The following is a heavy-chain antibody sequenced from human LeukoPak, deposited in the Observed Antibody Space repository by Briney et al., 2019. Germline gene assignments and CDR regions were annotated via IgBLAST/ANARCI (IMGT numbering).Heavy chain of an antibody. CDR1: GYTFTRYY. Sequence: GASVKVSCKASGYTFTRYYMHWVRQAPGQGLEWMGWINPNSGGTNYAQKFQGRVTMTRDTSISTAYMELSRLRSNDTAVYYCARAPHYCSGGSCYSVRFGYFDYWGQGTLVTVSS. V-gene: IGHV1-2*02. J-gene: IGHJ4*02. D-gene: IGHD2-15*01. CDR2: INPNSGGT. CDR3: ARAPHYCSGGSCYSVRFGYFDY.